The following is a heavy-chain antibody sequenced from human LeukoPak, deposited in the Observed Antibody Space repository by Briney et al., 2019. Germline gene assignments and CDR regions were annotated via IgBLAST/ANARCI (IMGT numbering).Heavy chain of an antibody. CDR3: ARLFGAYTPQQLDP. CDR1: GYSFTSYW. V-gene: IGHV5-51*01. D-gene: IGHD2-15*01. CDR2: IYPGDSDT. Sequence: GESLQISCKGSGYSFTSYWIGWVRQMPGKCLEWMGIIYPGDSDTRYSPSFQGQVTISADKSISTAYLQWSSLKASDTAMYCCARLFGAYTPQQLDPWGQGTLVTVSS. J-gene: IGHJ5*02.